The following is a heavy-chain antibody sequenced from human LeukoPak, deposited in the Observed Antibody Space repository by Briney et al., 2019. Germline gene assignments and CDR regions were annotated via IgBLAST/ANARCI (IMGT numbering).Heavy chain of an antibody. V-gene: IGHV3-30*02. J-gene: IGHJ4*02. Sequence: PGGSLRLSCAASGFTFSSYGMHWVRQAPGKGLEWVAFIRYDGSNKYYADSVKGRFTISRDNAKNSLYLQMNSLRAEDTAVYYCARDHPKTVTPGATFDYWGQGTLVTVSS. CDR2: IRYDGSNK. CDR3: ARDHPKTVTPGATFDY. D-gene: IGHD1-26*01. CDR1: GFTFSSYG.